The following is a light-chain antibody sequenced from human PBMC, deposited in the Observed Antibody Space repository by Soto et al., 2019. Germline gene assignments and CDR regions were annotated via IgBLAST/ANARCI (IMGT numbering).Light chain of an antibody. CDR3: SSYTSSSTFV. J-gene: IGLJ1*01. CDR1: SSDVGSYNR. CDR2: EVS. V-gene: IGLV2-18*02. Sequence: QSALTQPPSVSGSPGHSVTISCTGTSSDVGSYNRVSWYQQPPGTAPKLMIYEVSNRPSGVPDRFSGSKSGNTASLTISWLQAEDEAAYYCSSYTSSSTFVFGTGTKLTVL.